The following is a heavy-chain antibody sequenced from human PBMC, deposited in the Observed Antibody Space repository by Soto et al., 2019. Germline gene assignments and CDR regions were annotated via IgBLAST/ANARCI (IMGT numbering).Heavy chain of an antibody. J-gene: IGHJ5*02. CDR3: ARLYPRALWFGESMGDWFDP. Sequence: KPSETLSLTCTVSGGSISSGDYYWSWIRQPPGKGLEWIGYIYYSGSTYYNPSLKSRVTISVDTSKNQFSLKLSSVTAADTAVYYCARLYPRALWFGESMGDWFDPWGQGTLVTVSS. V-gene: IGHV4-30-4*01. CDR2: IYYSGST. D-gene: IGHD3-10*01. CDR1: GGSISSGDYY.